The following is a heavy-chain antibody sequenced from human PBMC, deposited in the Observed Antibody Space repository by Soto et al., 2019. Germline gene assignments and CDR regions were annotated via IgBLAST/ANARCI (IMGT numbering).Heavy chain of an antibody. D-gene: IGHD1-26*01. CDR1: GGSISSYY. CDR2: IYYSGST. Sequence: SETLSLTCTVSGGSISSYYWSWIRQPPQKGLEWIGYIYYSGSTNYNPSLKSRVTISLDTSKNQFSLNLSSVTAADTAVYYCARVGTYKWSSASYFDFDIWGQGTMVTVSS. V-gene: IGHV4-59*01. CDR3: ARVGTYKWSSASYFDFDI. J-gene: IGHJ3*02.